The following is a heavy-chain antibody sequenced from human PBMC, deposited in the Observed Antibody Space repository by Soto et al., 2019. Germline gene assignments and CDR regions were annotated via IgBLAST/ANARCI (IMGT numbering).Heavy chain of an antibody. J-gene: IGHJ4*02. D-gene: IGHD2-15*01. CDR1: GGSISSYY. CDR2: IYYSGST. Sequence: QVQLQESGPGLVKPSETLSLTCTVSGGSISSYYWSWIRQPPGKGLEWIGYIYYSGSTNYNPSLRGRVPLSVDTSKNPFSLKLSSVTAADTAVYYCARRWGSAADYWGQGTLVTVSS. CDR3: ARRWGSAADY. V-gene: IGHV4-59*08.